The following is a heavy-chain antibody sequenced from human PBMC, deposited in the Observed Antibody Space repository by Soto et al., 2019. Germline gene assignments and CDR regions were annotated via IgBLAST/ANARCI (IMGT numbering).Heavy chain of an antibody. D-gene: IGHD3-3*01. CDR2: SNGDGSDT. CDR3: ASLTFGVRLAFDI. CDR1: GFIFSSYS. J-gene: IGHJ3*02. V-gene: IGHV3-74*01. Sequence: EVQLVESGGALVQPGGSLKLSCVASGFIFSSYSMHWVRQAPGKGLVWVSHSNGDGSDTTYADSVKGRFTISRDNSKNTFYLEMNSLRADDSAVYFCASLTFGVRLAFDIWGQGTKVVVSS.